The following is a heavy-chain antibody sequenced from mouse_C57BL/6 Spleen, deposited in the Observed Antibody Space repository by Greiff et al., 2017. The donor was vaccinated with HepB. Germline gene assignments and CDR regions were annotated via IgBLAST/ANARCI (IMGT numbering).Heavy chain of an antibody. V-gene: IGHV1-55*01. J-gene: IGHJ4*01. CDR3: ARGQMRYAMDY. CDR1: GYTFTSYW. CDR2: IYPGSGST. Sequence: QVQLQQPGAELVKPGASVKMSCKASGYTFTSYWITWVKQRPGQGLEWIGEIYPGSGSTNYNEKFKSKATLTVDTSSSTAYMQLSSLTSEDSAVYYCARGQMRYAMDYWGQGTSVTVSS.